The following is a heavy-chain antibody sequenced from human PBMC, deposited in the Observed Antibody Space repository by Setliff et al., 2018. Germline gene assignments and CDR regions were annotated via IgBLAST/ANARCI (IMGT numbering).Heavy chain of an antibody. CDR1: GGTFSSYA. V-gene: IGHV1-69*05. Sequence: SVKVSCKASGGTFSSYAISWVRQAPGQGLEWMGGIIPIFGTANYAQKLQGRVTMTTDTSTSTAYMELRSLRSDDTAVYYCARTYYYDSSGWVFDYWGQGTLVTVSS. J-gene: IGHJ4*02. D-gene: IGHD3-22*01. CDR2: IIPIFGTA. CDR3: ARTYYYDSSGWVFDY.